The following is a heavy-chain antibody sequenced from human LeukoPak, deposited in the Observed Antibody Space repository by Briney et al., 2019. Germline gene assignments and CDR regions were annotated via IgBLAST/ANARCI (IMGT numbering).Heavy chain of an antibody. V-gene: IGHV1-2*02. J-gene: IGHJ4*02. CDR1: GYTFSGYY. D-gene: IGHD3-10*01. CDR2: INPNSAGT. CDR3: ARRGDSGNFDY. Sequence: ASVKVSCKASGYTFSGYYMHWVRQAPGHGLEWLGWINPNSAGTNYAQKLQGRVTMTRDTSITTFYMEMSRLRSDDTAVYYCARRGDSGNFDYWGQGTLVTVSS.